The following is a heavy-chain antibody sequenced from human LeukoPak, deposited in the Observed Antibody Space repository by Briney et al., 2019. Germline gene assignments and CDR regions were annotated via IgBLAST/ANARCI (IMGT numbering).Heavy chain of an antibody. J-gene: IGHJ4*02. CDR1: GGTFSSYA. V-gene: IGHV1-69*04. Sequence: SVKVSCKASGGTFSSYAIGWVRQAPGQGLEWMGRIIPLLNLTNCAQQFQGRVTITADKSTNTAYMELSSLRSEDTAVYYCTRDGPPYSIYGHAADYWGQGTPVTVSS. CDR2: IIPLLNLT. D-gene: IGHD4-4*01. CDR3: TRDGPPYSIYGHAADY.